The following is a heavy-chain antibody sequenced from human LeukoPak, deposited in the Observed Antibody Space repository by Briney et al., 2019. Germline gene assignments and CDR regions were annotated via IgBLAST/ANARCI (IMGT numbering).Heavy chain of an antibody. Sequence: ASVKVSCKASGYTFTGYYMHWVRQATGQGLEWMGWMNPNSGNTGYAQKFQGRVTMTRNTSISTAYMELSSLRSEDTAVYYCARGRYYYDSSGFGDIWGQGTMVTVSS. V-gene: IGHV1-8*02. D-gene: IGHD3-22*01. J-gene: IGHJ3*02. CDR3: ARGRYYYDSSGFGDI. CDR1: GYTFTGYY. CDR2: MNPNSGNT.